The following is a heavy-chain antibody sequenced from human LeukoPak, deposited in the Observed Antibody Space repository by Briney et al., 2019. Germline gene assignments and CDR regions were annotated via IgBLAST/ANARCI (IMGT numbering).Heavy chain of an antibody. Sequence: GGSLRLSCAASGFTFSSYWMSWVRQAPGKGLEWVANIKQDGSEKYYVDSVKGRFTISRDNAKNSLYLQMNSLRAEDTAVYYCARDPPTLPLWFGEFPLDYWGQGTLVTVSS. CDR3: ARDPPTLPLWFGEFPLDY. V-gene: IGHV3-7*01. D-gene: IGHD3-10*01. CDR2: IKQDGSEK. CDR1: GFTFSSYW. J-gene: IGHJ4*02.